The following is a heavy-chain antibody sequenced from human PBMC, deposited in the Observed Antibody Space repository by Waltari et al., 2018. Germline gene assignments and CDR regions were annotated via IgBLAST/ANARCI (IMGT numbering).Heavy chain of an antibody. CDR2: IYNDGNK. D-gene: IGHD3-16*01. V-gene: IGHV3-66*01. CDR1: GFTVSGNH. Sequence: EVQMVESGGGLVQPGGSLRLSCSVPGFTVSGNHIRWVRLATGKWLEWVSVIYNDGNKNYADSVKGRCTISRDNSKNTLDLLMNSLGAEDTAVYYCVRGPDSRGGKRHGMDVWGQGTMVTVSS. CDR3: VRGPDSRGGKRHGMDV. J-gene: IGHJ6*02.